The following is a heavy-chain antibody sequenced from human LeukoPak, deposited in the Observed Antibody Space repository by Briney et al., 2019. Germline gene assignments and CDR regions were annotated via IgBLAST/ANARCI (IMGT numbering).Heavy chain of an antibody. V-gene: IGHV1-69*05. D-gene: IGHD1-26*01. CDR3: ARDGRLAFVRIDP. Sequence: ASVKVSCKASGGTFSSYAISWVRQAPGQGLEWMGGVIPIFGTANYAQKFQGRVTITTDESTSTAYMELSSLRSEDTAVYYCARDGRLAFVRIDPWGQGTLVTVSS. J-gene: IGHJ5*02. CDR1: GGTFSSYA. CDR2: VIPIFGTA.